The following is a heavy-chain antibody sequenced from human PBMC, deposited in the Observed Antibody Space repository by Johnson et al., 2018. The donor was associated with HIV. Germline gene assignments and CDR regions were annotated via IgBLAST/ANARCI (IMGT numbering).Heavy chain of an antibody. CDR3: ANFRYSSSPDAFDI. Sequence: VQLVESGGGLVQPGRSLRLSCVASGFTFDDYAMHWVRQAPGKGLEWVSGISGSGGSTYYADSVKGRFTISRDNSKNTLYLQMNSRRAEDTAVYYCANFRYSSSPDAFDIWGQGTMVTVSS. CDR2: ISGSGGST. J-gene: IGHJ3*02. V-gene: IGHV3-23*04. CDR1: GFTFDDYA. D-gene: IGHD6-6*01.